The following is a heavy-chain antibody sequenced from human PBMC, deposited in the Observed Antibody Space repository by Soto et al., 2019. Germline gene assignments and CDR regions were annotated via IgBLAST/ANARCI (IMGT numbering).Heavy chain of an antibody. CDR1: GXXXSNAW. Sequence: EVQLVESGGGLVKPGGSLRLSCAASGXXXSNAWMSWVRQAPGKGLEWVGRIKSKTDGGTTDYAARVKGRFTISRDDSKNTLYLQMNSLKTEDTAVYYCTTAIVVVIAIRARVDYWGQGTLVTVSS. CDR3: TTAIVVVIAIRARVDY. CDR2: IKSKTDGGTT. D-gene: IGHD2-21*01. V-gene: IGHV3-15*01. J-gene: IGHJ4*02.